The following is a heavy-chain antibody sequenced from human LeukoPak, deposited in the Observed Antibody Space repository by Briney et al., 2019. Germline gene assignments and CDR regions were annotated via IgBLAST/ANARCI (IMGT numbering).Heavy chain of an antibody. J-gene: IGHJ4*02. Sequence: ASVKVSCKASGYTFTGYYMHWVRQAPGQGLGWMGWINPKSGGTNYAQKFQGRVTMTRDTSISTAYMELNRLRSDDTAVYYCARPDIGMADLDYWGQGTLVTVSS. D-gene: IGHD6-19*01. CDR1: GYTFTGYY. CDR3: ARPDIGMADLDY. V-gene: IGHV1-2*02. CDR2: INPKSGGT.